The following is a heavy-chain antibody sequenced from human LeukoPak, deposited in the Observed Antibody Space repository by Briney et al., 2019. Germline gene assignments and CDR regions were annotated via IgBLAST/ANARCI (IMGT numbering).Heavy chain of an antibody. V-gene: IGHV4-59*01. Sequence: KPSETLSLTCTVSGGSIGSYYWSWIRQPPGKGLEWIGYIYYSGSTNYNPSLKSRVTISVDTSKNQFSLKLSSVTAADTAVYYCARMGRRGYFDYWGQGTLVTVSS. CDR2: IYYSGST. CDR1: GGSIGSYY. CDR3: ARMGRRGYFDY. D-gene: IGHD1-26*01. J-gene: IGHJ4*02.